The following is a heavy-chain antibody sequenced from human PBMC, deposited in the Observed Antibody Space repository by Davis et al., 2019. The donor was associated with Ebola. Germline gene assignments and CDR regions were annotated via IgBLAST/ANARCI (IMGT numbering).Heavy chain of an antibody. D-gene: IGHD2-15*01. CDR3: AREGFDEGVPIA. CDR2: INPIGGNT. Sequence: ASVKVSCKASGYTFTSYYVHWVRQAPGHGLEWMGVINPIGGNTNYAQKFQGRVTMTRDTSTSTVYMELSSLRSDDTAVYFCAREGFDEGVPIAWGQGTLITVSS. J-gene: IGHJ4*02. CDR1: GYTFTSYY. V-gene: IGHV1-46*01.